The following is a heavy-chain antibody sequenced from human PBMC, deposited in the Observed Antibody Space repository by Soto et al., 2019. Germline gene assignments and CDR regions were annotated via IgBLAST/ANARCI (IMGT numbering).Heavy chain of an antibody. V-gene: IGHV4-30-4*01. CDR3: ARGRYCLTGRCFPNWFDS. Sequence: PSETLSLTCSVSGDSISNLDYFWAWIRQPPGQALEYIGYIYKSATTYYNPSFESRVAISVDTSKSQFSLNVTSVTAADTAVYFCARGRYCLTGRCFPNWFDSWGQGALVTVVL. D-gene: IGHD7-27*01. CDR2: IYKSATT. J-gene: IGHJ5*01. CDR1: GDSISNLDYF.